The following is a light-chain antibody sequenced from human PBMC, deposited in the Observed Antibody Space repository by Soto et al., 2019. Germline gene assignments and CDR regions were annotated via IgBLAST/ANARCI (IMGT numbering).Light chain of an antibody. V-gene: IGKV3-20*01. J-gene: IGKJ5*01. CDR2: GAS. CDR1: QSVSSSY. CDR3: QQYGSSPLT. Sequence: EIVLTQSPGTLSLSPGEGATLSCRASQSVSSSYLAWYQQQPGQAPRLLIYGASSRAAGIPDRFIGSGSGTDFTLTISRLEPEDLAVYYCQQYGSSPLTFGQGTRLEI.